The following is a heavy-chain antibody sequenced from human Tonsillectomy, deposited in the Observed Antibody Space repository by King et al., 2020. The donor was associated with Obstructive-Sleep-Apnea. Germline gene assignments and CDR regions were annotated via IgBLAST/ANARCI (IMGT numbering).Heavy chain of an antibody. CDR3: ARLVDEYGDYVNWFFDL. D-gene: IGHD4-17*01. CDR2: ITRDGRTR. Sequence: VQLVESGGGLVQPGGSRRLSCVASGFTFSSYSMNWVRKAPGKGLVWVSHITRDGRTRFYEVFLKGRFTISSDNVKNSLYLQMNSLRDEDTAIYYCARLVDEYGDYVNWFFDLWGRGTLVTVSS. J-gene: IGHJ2*01. CDR1: GFTFSSYS. V-gene: IGHV3-48*02.